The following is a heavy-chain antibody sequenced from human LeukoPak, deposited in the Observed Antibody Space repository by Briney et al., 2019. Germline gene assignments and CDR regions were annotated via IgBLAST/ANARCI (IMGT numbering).Heavy chain of an antibody. D-gene: IGHD5-18*01. CDR3: ARARRETVRGSEYGYNFDY. CDR2: LRQDGSEK. V-gene: IGHV3-7*04. J-gene: IGHJ4*02. Sequence: GGSLRLSCAASGFTFSNYWMTWVRQAPGKGLEWVANLRQDGSEKHYADSVKGRFTISRDNAGNSLYLQMSSLRAEDTAVYYCARARRETVRGSEYGYNFDYWGQGTLVTVSS. CDR1: GFTFSNYW.